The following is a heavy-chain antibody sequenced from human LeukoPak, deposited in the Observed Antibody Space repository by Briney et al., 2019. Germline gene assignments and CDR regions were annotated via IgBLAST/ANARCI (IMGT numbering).Heavy chain of an antibody. CDR3: AKDAYSSSYFDY. CDR2: ISYDGSNK. J-gene: IGHJ4*02. D-gene: IGHD6-6*01. Sequence: SLRLSCAASGFTFSSYGMHWVRQAPGKGLEWVAVISYDGSNKYYTDSVKGRFTISRDNSKNTLYLQMNSLRAEDTAVYYCAKDAYSSSYFDYWGQGTLVTVSS. CDR1: GFTFSSYG. V-gene: IGHV3-30*18.